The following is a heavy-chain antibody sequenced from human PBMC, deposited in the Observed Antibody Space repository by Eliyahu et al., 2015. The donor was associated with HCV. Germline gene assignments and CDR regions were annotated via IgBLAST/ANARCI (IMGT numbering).Heavy chain of an antibody. CDR3: VRDPNWGSGQ. D-gene: IGHD3-16*01. CDR2: IKPDGSGE. V-gene: IGHV3-7*03. Sequence: EVQLVESGGGLVQPGGSLRLSXAGSGVTFGSHWMXXVRQAPGKGLGWVALIKPDGSGEYYVDSVKGRFTISRDNAKTSLYLQMNSLRAEDTAVYYCVRDPNWGSGQWGQGTLVTVSS. J-gene: IGHJ4*02. CDR1: GVTFGSHW.